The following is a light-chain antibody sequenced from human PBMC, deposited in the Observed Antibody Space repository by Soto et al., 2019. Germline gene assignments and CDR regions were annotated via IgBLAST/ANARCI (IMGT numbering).Light chain of an antibody. CDR1: QSISSY. Sequence: DIQMTQSPSSLSASVGDRVTITCRASQSISSYLNWYQQKPGKAPKLLIYAASSLQSGVPSRFSGSGSGTDFTLTISSLQPEDFATYYCQQSYSTPLFGPGTKVDTK. CDR3: QQSYSTPL. J-gene: IGKJ3*01. V-gene: IGKV1-39*01. CDR2: AAS.